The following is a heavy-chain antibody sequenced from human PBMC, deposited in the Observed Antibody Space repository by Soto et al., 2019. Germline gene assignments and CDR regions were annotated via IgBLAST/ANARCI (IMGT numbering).Heavy chain of an antibody. Sequence: PSETLSLTCTVSGGSISSYYRSWIRQPPGKGLEWIGYIYYSGSTNYNPSLKSRVTISVDTSKNQFSLKLSSVTAADTAVYYCATLYSGTYGMDVWGQGTTVTVSS. V-gene: IGHV4-59*01. CDR1: GGSISSYY. CDR3: ATLYSGTYGMDV. CDR2: IYYSGST. J-gene: IGHJ6*02. D-gene: IGHD1-26*01.